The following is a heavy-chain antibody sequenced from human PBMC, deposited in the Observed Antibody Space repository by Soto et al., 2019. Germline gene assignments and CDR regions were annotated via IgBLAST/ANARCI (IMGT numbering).Heavy chain of an antibody. CDR3: VRAGTGYQLDY. CDR1: GFIFSDHY. CDR2: IRNKVNSYTA. J-gene: IGHJ4*02. Sequence: EVQLVESGGGLVQPGGSLRLSCAASGFIFSDHYMDWVRQASGKGLEWVGRIRNKVNSYTAEYAASVKGRFTISRDDSKNSLCLQMNSLKIEDTALYYCVRAGTGYQLDYWGQGTLVTVSS. D-gene: IGHD3-9*01. V-gene: IGHV3-72*01.